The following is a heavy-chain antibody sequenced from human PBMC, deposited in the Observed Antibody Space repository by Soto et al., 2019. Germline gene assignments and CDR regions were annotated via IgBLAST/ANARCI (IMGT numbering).Heavy chain of an antibody. V-gene: IGHV1-2*02. J-gene: IGHJ6*02. CDR3: AHSNPIYYYGMDV. CDR1: GSTFTGYY. CDR2: INPNSGGT. Sequence: ASVKVSCKASGSTFTGYYMHLLLQAPGQGLEWMGWINPNSGGTNYAQKFQGRLTITKDTSKNQVVLTMTNMDPVDTATYYCAHSNPIYYYGMDVWGQGTTVTVSS. D-gene: IGHD4-4*01.